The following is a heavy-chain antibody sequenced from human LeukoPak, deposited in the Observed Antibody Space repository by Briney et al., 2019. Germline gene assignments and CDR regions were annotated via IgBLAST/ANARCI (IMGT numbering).Heavy chain of an antibody. V-gene: IGHV3-74*01. J-gene: IGHJ4*02. D-gene: IGHD6-13*01. CDR1: GFTFSSYW. Sequence: GGSLRLSCAASGFTFSSYWMHWVRQAPGKGLVWVSRINGDGSTKSYADSVRGRFTISRDNAANTLYLQMSSLRAEDSAVYHCARESAGGNAHWGQGTLVTVSS. CDR2: INGDGSTK. CDR3: ARESAGGNAH.